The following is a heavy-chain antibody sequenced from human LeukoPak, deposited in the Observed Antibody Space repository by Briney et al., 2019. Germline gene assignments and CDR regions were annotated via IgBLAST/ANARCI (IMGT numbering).Heavy chain of an antibody. V-gene: IGHV3-30*04. J-gene: IGHJ4*02. CDR3: ARDDSLAGSGLGDH. CDR2: ISYDGRNE. CDR1: GFIFSSYA. Sequence: GRSLRLSCAASGFIFSSYAMHGVRQAPGKGLEWVALISYDGRNEYYADSVKGRFTISRDNAKNTLYLQMNSLRVEDTDVYYCARDDSLAGSGLGDHWGQGTLVTVSS. D-gene: IGHD6-19*01.